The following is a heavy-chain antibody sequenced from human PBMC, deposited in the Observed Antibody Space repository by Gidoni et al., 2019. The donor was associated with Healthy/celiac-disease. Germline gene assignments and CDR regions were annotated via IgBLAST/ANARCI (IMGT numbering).Heavy chain of an antibody. CDR3: ARARRDIVVLQDGMDV. J-gene: IGHJ6*02. CDR2: TFYRSKWYN. CDR1: GDSVSSNSAA. V-gene: IGHV6-1*01. Sequence: QVQLQQSGPGRVKPSQTFRRTWALPGDSVSSNSAAWNWIRQSPSRGLEWLGRTFYRSKWYNDYAVSVKSRITINPDTSKNQFSLQLNSVTPEDTAVYFCARARRDIVVLQDGMDVWGRGTPVTVSS. D-gene: IGHD2-15*01.